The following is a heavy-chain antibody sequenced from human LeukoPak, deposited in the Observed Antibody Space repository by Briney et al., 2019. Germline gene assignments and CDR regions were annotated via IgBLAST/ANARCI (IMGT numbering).Heavy chain of an antibody. Sequence: AGGSLRLSCAASGGTFSAYLRAWVRQAPGKGLEWVANIKEEGSEKYYVDSVKGRFIISRDNAKNSLYLQMNSLRAEDTAVYYSERDSSAAPHSYWGQGTLVTVFS. D-gene: IGHD2-15*01. J-gene: IGHJ4*02. CDR3: ERDSSAAPHSY. CDR1: GGTFSAYL. V-gene: IGHV3-7*01. CDR2: IKEEGSEK.